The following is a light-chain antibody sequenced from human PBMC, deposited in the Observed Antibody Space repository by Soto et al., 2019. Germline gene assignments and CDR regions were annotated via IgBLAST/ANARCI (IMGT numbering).Light chain of an antibody. CDR2: DAS. CDR1: QDIRGA. Sequence: IQLTQSPASLSASVGERVTITCRASQDIRGALAWYQQSPGEAPQLLIYDASTVESGVPSRFSGSSSGTHFTLTISSLQPEDFATYYCQQFLSYPITCGQGTRLEI. J-gene: IGKJ5*01. V-gene: IGKV1-13*02. CDR3: QQFLSYPIT.